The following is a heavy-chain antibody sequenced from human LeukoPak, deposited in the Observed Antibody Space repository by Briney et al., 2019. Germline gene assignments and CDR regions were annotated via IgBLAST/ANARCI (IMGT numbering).Heavy chain of an antibody. J-gene: IGHJ6*02. CDR3: ARQAGYSSTERYYYYYGVDV. Sequence: SETLSLTCTVSGGSISSSSYYWGWIRQPPGKGLEWIGSTYYSGSTYYNPSLKSRVTISVDTSKNQFSLKLSSVTAADTAVYYCARQAGYSSTERYYYYYGVDVWGQGTTVTVSS. D-gene: IGHD6-19*01. CDR2: TYYSGST. CDR1: GGSISSSSYY. V-gene: IGHV4-39*01.